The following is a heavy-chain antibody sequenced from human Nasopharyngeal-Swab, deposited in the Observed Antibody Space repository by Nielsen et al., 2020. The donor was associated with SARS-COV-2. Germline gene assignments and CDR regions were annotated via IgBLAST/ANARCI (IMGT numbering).Heavy chain of an antibody. CDR3: TTDLRYYDSSGTIDY. V-gene: IGHV3-15*01. D-gene: IGHD3-22*01. J-gene: IGHJ4*02. CDR1: GFTFSNAW. Sequence: GESLKISCAASGFTFSNAWMSWVRPAPGKGLEWVGRIKSKTDGGTTDYAAPVKGRFTISRDDSKNTLYLQMNSLKTEDTAVYYCTTDLRYYDSSGTIDYWGQGTLVTVSS. CDR2: IKSKTDGGTT.